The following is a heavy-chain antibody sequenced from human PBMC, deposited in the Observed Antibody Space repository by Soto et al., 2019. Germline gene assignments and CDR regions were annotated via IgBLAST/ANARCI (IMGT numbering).Heavy chain of an antibody. D-gene: IGHD3-10*01. CDR2: ISYDGSNK. CDR3: AKKDRIRGPPSSSYFDH. CDR1: GFTFSSYG. V-gene: IGHV3-30*18. J-gene: IGHJ4*02. Sequence: VGSLRLSCAASGFTFSSYGMHWVRQAPGKGLEWVAVISYDGSNKYYADSVKGRFTISRDNSKNTLYLQMNSLRAEDTAVYYCAKKDRIRGPPSSSYFDHWGQGTLVTVSS.